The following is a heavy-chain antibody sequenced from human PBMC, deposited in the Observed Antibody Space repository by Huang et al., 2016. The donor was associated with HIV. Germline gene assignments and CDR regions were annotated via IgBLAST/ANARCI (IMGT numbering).Heavy chain of an antibody. CDR1: GFTFSGYG. CDR3: AKDNDLYYFDY. V-gene: IGHV3-30*18. D-gene: IGHD1-1*01. Sequence: QVHLVESGGGVVQPGRSLRLSCAASGFTFSGYGRAWVRQAPGKGLEWVAVITFDGKNKYYADSVRGRFTVSRDNSQNTVSLQMNTLRAEDTAVYYCAKDNDLYYFDYWGQGTLVTVSS. CDR2: ITFDGKNK. J-gene: IGHJ4*02.